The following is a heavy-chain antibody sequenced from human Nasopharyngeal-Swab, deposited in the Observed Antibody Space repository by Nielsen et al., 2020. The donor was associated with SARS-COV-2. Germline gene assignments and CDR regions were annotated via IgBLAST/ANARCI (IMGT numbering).Heavy chain of an antibody. V-gene: IGHV4-30-2*04. J-gene: IGHJ5*02. Sequence: RQAPGKGLEWIGYIYYSGSTHCNPSLKSRVTISVDTSKNQFSLKLSSVTAADTAVYYCARWRIAAAGNNWFDPWGQGTLVTVSS. CDR3: ARWRIAAAGNNWFDP. CDR2: IYYSGST. D-gene: IGHD6-13*01.